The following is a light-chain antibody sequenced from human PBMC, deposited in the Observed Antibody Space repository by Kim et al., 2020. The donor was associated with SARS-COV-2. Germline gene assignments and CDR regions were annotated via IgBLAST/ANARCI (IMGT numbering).Light chain of an antibody. CDR1: QDISHY. V-gene: IGKV1-27*01. CDR2: AAS. J-gene: IGKJ1*01. Sequence: DIQMTQSPPSLSASVGDRLTITCRASQDISHYLVWFQHKPGKAPNLLIYAASALHSQVPSRFSGSGAGTDFTLTISSLQPEDVATYYCQRYNSESWTFGQGTKVDI. CDR3: QRYNSESWT.